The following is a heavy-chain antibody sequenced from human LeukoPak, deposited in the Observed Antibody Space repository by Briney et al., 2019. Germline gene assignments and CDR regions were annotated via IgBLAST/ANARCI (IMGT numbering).Heavy chain of an antibody. D-gene: IGHD1-26*01. J-gene: IGHJ3*02. Sequence: SVKVSCKASGGTFSSYAISWVRQAPGQGLEWMGGIIPIFGTANYAQKFQGRVTITADESTSTAYMELSSLRSGDTAVYYCARSGSYPPLGAFDIWGQGTMVTVSS. CDR2: IIPIFGTA. V-gene: IGHV1-69*13. CDR3: ARSGSYPPLGAFDI. CDR1: GGTFSSYA.